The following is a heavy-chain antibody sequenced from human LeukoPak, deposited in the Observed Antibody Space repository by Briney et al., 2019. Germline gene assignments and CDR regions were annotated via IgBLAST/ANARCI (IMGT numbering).Heavy chain of an antibody. V-gene: IGHV4-59*08. CDR2: IYYSGST. D-gene: IGHD6-13*01. Sequence: SETLSLTCTVSGGSISSYYWSWIRQPPGKGLEWIGYIYYSGSTNYNPSLKSRVTISVDTSKNQFSLKLSSVTAADTAVYYCARHSSAAVPFDYWGQGTLVTVSS. J-gene: IGHJ4*02. CDR3: ARHSSAAVPFDY. CDR1: GGSISSYY.